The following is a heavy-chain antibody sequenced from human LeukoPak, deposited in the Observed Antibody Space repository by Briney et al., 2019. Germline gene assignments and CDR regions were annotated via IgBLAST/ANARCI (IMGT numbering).Heavy chain of an antibody. Sequence: GGSLRLSCAASGFTFNDYYLSWVRQPPGKGLEWLSSINRGGDSMYYADSVKGRFTISRDNVKNSLYLQMNSLKAEDTAVYYCAAAYSGSYVPVGYWGQGTLVTVSS. J-gene: IGHJ4*02. CDR1: GFTFNDYY. V-gene: IGHV3-11*01. CDR2: INRGGDSM. CDR3: AAAYSGSYVPVGY. D-gene: IGHD1-26*01.